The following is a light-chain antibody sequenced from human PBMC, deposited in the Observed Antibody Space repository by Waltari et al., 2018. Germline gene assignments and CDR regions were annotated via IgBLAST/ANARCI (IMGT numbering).Light chain of an antibody. CDR3: QVWDDVTDSGV. Sequence: YVLTQPPPAPVDQGKTARLTCGGDNIGSKSETWYQRKPARAPVLVMFYDSDRPSEIPERFSGSNSGNTATLTISWVEAGDEADYHCQVWDDVTDSGVFGGGTKLTVL. J-gene: IGLJ3*02. V-gene: IGLV3-21*04. CDR1: NIGSKS. CDR2: YDS.